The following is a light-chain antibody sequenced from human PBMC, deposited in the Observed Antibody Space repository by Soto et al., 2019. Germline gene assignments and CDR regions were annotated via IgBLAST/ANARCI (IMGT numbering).Light chain of an antibody. CDR2: SND. J-gene: IGLJ7*01. CDR1: SSDIGSNT. V-gene: IGLV1-44*01. CDR3: AAWDDSLNGVI. Sequence: QSVLTQPPSASGTPGQRVTISCSGGSSDIGSNTVNWYQQLPGTAPKLLIYSNDQRPSGVPDRFSGSKSGTSASLAISGLQSEDGADYYCAAWDDSLNGVIFGGGTQLTVL.